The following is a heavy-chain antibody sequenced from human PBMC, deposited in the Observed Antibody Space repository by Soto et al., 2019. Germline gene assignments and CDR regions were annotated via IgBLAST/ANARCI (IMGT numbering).Heavy chain of an antibody. D-gene: IGHD5-12*01. V-gene: IGHV1-2*02. CDR3: ARDGYSGYDLYYFDY. CDR2: INPNSGGT. Sequence: GASVKVSFKASGYTFTGYYMHWVRQAPGQGLEWMGWINPNSGGTNYAQKFQGRVTMTRDTSISTAYMELSRLRSDDTAVYYCARDGYSGYDLYYFDYWGQGTLVTVSS. J-gene: IGHJ4*02. CDR1: GYTFTGYY.